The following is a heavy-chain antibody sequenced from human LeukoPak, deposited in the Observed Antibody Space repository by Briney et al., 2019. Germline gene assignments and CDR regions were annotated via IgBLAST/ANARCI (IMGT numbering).Heavy chain of an antibody. CDR1: RFTFSSYA. Sequence: GALRLSRAASRFTFSSYAMHWVRQAPGKGLEWVAVISYDGSNKYYADSAKGRFTISRDNSKNTLYLQMNSLRAEDTATYYCAKGVSGTYDSWGQGTLVTVSS. J-gene: IGHJ5*01. V-gene: IGHV3-30-3*01. CDR2: ISYDGSNK. CDR3: AKGVSGTYDS. D-gene: IGHD1-26*01.